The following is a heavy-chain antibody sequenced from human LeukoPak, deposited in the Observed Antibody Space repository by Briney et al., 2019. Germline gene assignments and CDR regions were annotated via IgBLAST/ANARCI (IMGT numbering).Heavy chain of an antibody. Sequence: SETVSLTCAVSGYSISTGYYWSWIRQPPGKGLEWIGYIYYSGSTNYNPSLKSRVTISVDTSKNQFSLKLSSVTAADTAVYYCASTSAYYFDYWGQGNLVTVSS. V-gene: IGHV4-61*01. J-gene: IGHJ4*02. CDR3: ASTSAYYFDY. CDR1: GYSISTGYY. D-gene: IGHD2-2*01. CDR2: IYYSGST.